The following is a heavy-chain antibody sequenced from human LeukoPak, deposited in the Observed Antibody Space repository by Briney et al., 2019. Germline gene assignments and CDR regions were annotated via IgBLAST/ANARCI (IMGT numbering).Heavy chain of an antibody. J-gene: IGHJ4*02. CDR1: GSTFTGYY. CDR2: INPNSGGT. D-gene: IGHD3-9*01. Sequence: GASVKVSCKASGSTFTGYYMHWVRQAPGQGLEWMGWINPNSGGTNYAQKFQGRVTMTRDTSISTAYMELSRLRSDDTAVYYCARLSPYYDILTGYSSPDYWGQGTLVTVSS. V-gene: IGHV1-2*02. CDR3: ARLSPYYDILTGYSSPDY.